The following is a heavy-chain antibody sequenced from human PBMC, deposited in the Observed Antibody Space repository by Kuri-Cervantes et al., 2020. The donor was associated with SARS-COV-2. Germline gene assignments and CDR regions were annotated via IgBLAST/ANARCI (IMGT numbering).Heavy chain of an antibody. CDR1: GYSISSGYY. CDR3: ARLASSRGTREFDY. CDR2: IYHSGST. Sequence: GSLRLSCAVPGYSISSGYYWGWIRQPPGKGLEWIGSIYHSGSTYYNPSLKSRVTISVDTSKNQFSLKLSSVTAADTAVYYCARLASSRGTREFDYWGQGTLVTVSS. D-gene: IGHD2-8*01. J-gene: IGHJ4*02. V-gene: IGHV4-38-2*01.